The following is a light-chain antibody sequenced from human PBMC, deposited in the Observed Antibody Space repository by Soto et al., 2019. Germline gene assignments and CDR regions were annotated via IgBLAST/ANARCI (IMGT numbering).Light chain of an antibody. J-gene: IGLJ1*01. Sequence: QSVLTQLPSVSETPGQRVTISCSGSSSNIGSNTVNWYRQLPETAPKLLIYSNTQRPSGVPDRFSGSKSGTSASLAISGLQSEDEADYYCAVWDDSLNGCVFGTGTKLTVL. V-gene: IGLV1-44*01. CDR3: AVWDDSLNGCV. CDR1: SSNIGSNT. CDR2: SNT.